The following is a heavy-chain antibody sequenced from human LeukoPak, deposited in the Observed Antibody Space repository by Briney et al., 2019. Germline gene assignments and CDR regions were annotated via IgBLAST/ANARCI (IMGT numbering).Heavy chain of an antibody. V-gene: IGHV1-2*06. D-gene: IGHD6-6*01. J-gene: IGHJ5*02. CDR3: ARGPRSIAARRGNWFDP. Sequence: ASVKVSCKASGYTFTGYYMHWGRQAPAQGLEWMGQINPNSGGTHHAQKVQRRVTITRDMSIRTAHIELRRLRSDDTAVYYCARGPRSIAARRGNWFDPWGQGTLVTVSS. CDR2: INPNSGGT. CDR1: GYTFTGYY.